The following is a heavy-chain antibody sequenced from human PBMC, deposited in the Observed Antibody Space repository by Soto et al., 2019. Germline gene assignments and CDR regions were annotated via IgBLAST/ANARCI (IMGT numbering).Heavy chain of an antibody. Sequence: EVQLVESGGGVVQPGGSLRLSCAASGFTFSSYWMYWIRQTPGKGLVCISRINSDGTRTTYADSVKGRFTISRDNAKNTVYLQMNSLRPEDTTVYYCARAFRCVGGNDGYSPFDYWGQGALVTVSS. CDR2: INSDGTRT. J-gene: IGHJ4*02. V-gene: IGHV3-74*01. CDR3: ARAFRCVGGNDGYSPFDY. D-gene: IGHD2-21*02. CDR1: GFTFSSYW.